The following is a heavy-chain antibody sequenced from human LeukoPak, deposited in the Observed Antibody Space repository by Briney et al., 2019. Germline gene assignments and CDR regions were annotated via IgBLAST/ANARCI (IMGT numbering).Heavy chain of an antibody. CDR3: SRVERYRKTFDH. J-gene: IGHJ4*02. Sequence: TGGSLRLSCAASGFTFSDYYMSWIRQAPGKGLEWVSYISSSGSTIYYADSVKGRFTISRDNAKNSLYLQMNSLRAEDTAVYYCSRVERYRKTFDHWGQGTLVTVSS. D-gene: IGHD1-1*01. CDR2: ISSSGSTI. CDR1: GFTFSDYY. V-gene: IGHV3-11*01.